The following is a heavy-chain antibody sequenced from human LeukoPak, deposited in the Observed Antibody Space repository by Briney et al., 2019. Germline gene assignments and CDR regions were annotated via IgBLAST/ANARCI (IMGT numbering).Heavy chain of an antibody. CDR3: AKENDFWSGPEG. CDR1: RFTFSSYT. D-gene: IGHD3-3*01. Sequence: GGSLRLSCSASRFTFSSYTMNWVRQAPGKGLEWVSSIDPSSTYIYYADSVKGRFTISRDNAQNSLYLQMTSLRVEDTAVYYCAKENDFWSGPEGWGQGTLVTVSS. V-gene: IGHV3-21*01. J-gene: IGHJ4*02. CDR2: IDPSSTYI.